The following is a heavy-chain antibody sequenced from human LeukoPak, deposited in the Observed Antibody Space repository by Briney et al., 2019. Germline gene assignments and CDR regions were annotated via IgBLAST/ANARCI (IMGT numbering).Heavy chain of an antibody. D-gene: IGHD6-6*01. V-gene: IGHV4-34*08. CDR3: ATSSKVVRPDSWDY. Sequence: GSLRLSCAASGFTFSSYAMSWVRQAPGKGLEWIGEINHSGSTNYNPSLKSRVTMTIDTSKKEVSLKLTSVTASDTSIYFCATSSKVVRPDSWDYWGQGTLVTVSS. CDR2: INHSGST. CDR1: GFTFSSYA. J-gene: IGHJ4*02.